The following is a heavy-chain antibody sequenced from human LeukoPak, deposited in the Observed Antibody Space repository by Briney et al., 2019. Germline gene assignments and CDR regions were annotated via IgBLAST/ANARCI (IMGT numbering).Heavy chain of an antibody. Sequence: PSETLSLTCTVSGGSISSYYWSWIRQPPGKGLEGIGYIYYTGSTNYNPSLKSRVTISVDTPKNQFSLKLSSVTAADTAVYYCARRYDFWSGYYTKGAFDIWGQGIMVTVSS. J-gene: IGHJ3*02. CDR2: IYYTGST. D-gene: IGHD3-3*01. V-gene: IGHV4-59*08. CDR3: ARRYDFWSGYYTKGAFDI. CDR1: GGSISSYY.